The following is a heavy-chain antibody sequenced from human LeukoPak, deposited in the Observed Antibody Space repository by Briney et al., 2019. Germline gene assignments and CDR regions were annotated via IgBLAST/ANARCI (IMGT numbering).Heavy chain of an antibody. Sequence: PGGSLRLSCTASGFSFDTYAMNWVRQVPGKGLEWVGVIFYDGAIQYYADSVKGRVTISRDNSKNTLFLQMNNLRPEDTAVYYCARDRGSGRYYYYGSGSYEGLGYWGQGTLVTVSS. J-gene: IGHJ4*02. V-gene: IGHV3-30*04. CDR1: GFSFDTYA. D-gene: IGHD3-10*01. CDR2: IFYDGAIQ. CDR3: ARDRGSGRYYYYGSGSYEGLGY.